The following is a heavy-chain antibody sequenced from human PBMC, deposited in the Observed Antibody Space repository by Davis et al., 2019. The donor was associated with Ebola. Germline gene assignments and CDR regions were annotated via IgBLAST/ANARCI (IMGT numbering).Heavy chain of an antibody. J-gene: IGHJ4*02. Sequence: PSETLSLTCAVYGGSFSGYYWSWIRQPPGKGLEWIGKINHSGSTNYNPSLKSRVTISVDTSKNQFSLDLTSVTAADTAVYYCARSDSYYFGHSGYDFDSWGQGTLLIVSS. CDR2: INHSGST. CDR3: ARSDSYYFGHSGYDFDS. V-gene: IGHV4-34*01. D-gene: IGHD3-22*01. CDR1: GGSFSGYY.